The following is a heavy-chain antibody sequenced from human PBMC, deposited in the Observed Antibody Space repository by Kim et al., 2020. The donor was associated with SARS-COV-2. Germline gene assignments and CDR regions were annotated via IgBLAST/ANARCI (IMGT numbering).Heavy chain of an antibody. D-gene: IGHD6-19*01. CDR1: GFTFNSHW. CDR3: SRRQFTSGWCYLDS. V-gene: IGHV3-74*01. Sequence: GGSLRLSCAASGFTFNSHWMHWVRQAPGKGLVWVSRINSDGSTTSYADSVKGRFTISRDNAKNKLYLQMNSLRAEDTAVDYCSRRQFTSGWCYLDSWGQG. CDR2: INSDGSTT. J-gene: IGHJ4*02.